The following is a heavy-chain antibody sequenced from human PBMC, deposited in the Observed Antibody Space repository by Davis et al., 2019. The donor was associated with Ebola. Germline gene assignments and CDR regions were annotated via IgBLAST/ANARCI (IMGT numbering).Heavy chain of an antibody. CDR3: ASETYYYDSSGYHPYFDY. CDR2: ISYDGSNK. J-gene: IGHJ4*02. Sequence: GGSLRLSCAASGFTFSDYYMSWIRQAPGKGLEWVAVISYDGSNKYYADSVKGRFTISRDNSKNTLYLQMNSLRAEDTAVYYCASETYYYDSSGYHPYFDYWGQGTLVTVSS. D-gene: IGHD3-22*01. CDR1: GFTFSDYY. V-gene: IGHV3-30-3*01.